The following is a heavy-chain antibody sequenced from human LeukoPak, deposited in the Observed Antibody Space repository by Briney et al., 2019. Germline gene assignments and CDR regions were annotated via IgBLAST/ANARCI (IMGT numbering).Heavy chain of an antibody. CDR3: VRRAKGNSYFDP. V-gene: IGHV6-1*01. D-gene: IGHD4-23*01. Sequence: SQTLSLTCAISWDSVSNGSSSWRWISQSPSRGLEWLGRTYYTSKWTGDSALSVRSRIAITPDTSKNQFTLQLNSVTGDDTAVYYCVRRAKGNSYFDPWGQGTLVVVSS. CDR2: TYYTSKWTG. J-gene: IGHJ5*02. CDR1: WDSVSNGSSS.